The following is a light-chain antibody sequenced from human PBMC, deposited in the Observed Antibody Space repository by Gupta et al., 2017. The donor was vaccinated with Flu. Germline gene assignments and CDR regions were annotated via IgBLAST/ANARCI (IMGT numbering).Light chain of an antibody. CDR3: HQYYHFLFT. Sequence: DIQMTQSPSTLSASVGDRVTITCRASQSISTWLAWYQQKPGQAPKVLIYRASSLESGVPSRFSGSGSGTEFTLTISSLQPDDFATYYCHQYYHFLFTFGPGTKVDIK. V-gene: IGKV1-5*03. CDR2: RAS. CDR1: QSISTW. J-gene: IGKJ3*01.